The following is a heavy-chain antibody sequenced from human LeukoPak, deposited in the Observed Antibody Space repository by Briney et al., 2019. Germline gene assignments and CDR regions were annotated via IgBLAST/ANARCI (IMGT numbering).Heavy chain of an antibody. CDR2: IIPILGIA. Sequence: ASVKVSCKASGGTFSSYAISWVRQAPGQGLEWMGRIIPILGIANYAQKFQGRVTITADKSTSTAYMELSSLRSEDTAVYYCARDDGSNGRGLDYWGQGTLVTVSS. CDR3: ARDDGSNGRGLDY. CDR1: GGTFSSYA. J-gene: IGHJ4*02. V-gene: IGHV1-69*04. D-gene: IGHD3-10*01.